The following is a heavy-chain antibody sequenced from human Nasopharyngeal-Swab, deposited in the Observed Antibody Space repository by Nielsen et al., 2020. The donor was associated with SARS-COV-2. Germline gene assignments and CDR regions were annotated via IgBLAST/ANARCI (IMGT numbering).Heavy chain of an antibody. Sequence: GLSLRLSYAASAFTISTNGMHWVRHAPGKGLEWLASISTSSSKSYYANSVKGRLTIPRDKPKNSLFLQMNSLRDEDTAVYYCARDVAIVGATLDNWGQGTLVTVSS. V-gene: IGHV3-48*02. D-gene: IGHD1-26*01. CDR1: AFTISTNG. CDR3: ARDVAIVGATLDN. J-gene: IGHJ4*02. CDR2: ISTSSSKS.